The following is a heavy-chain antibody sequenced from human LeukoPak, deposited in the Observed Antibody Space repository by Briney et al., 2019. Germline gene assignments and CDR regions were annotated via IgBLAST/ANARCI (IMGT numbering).Heavy chain of an antibody. CDR3: ARDPRISTVLTPFDY. Sequence: GGSLRLSCAGSGFSLNSYWMHWVRQAPGKGLEWVSGIKTDGSIITYADSVRGRFTISRDNDKNTLYLQMNSLRAEDTAVYYCARDPRISTVLTPFDYWGQGTLVTVSS. V-gene: IGHV3-74*01. D-gene: IGHD4-17*01. J-gene: IGHJ4*02. CDR2: IKTDGSII. CDR1: GFSLNSYW.